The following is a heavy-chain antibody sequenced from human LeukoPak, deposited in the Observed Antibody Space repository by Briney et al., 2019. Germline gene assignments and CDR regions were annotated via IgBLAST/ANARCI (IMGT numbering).Heavy chain of an antibody. CDR2: ISPEGSDK. Sequence: GGSLRLSCAASGFTFSSYGMHWVRQAPGKGLEWVANISPEGSDKYYKDSVKGRFTVSRDNAKDSLYLQMNSLRAEDTAVYFCARVQVAVQSVFDYFDYWGQGTLVTVSS. D-gene: IGHD2-2*01. J-gene: IGHJ4*02. CDR1: GFTFSSYG. CDR3: ARVQVAVQSVFDYFDY. V-gene: IGHV3-7*01.